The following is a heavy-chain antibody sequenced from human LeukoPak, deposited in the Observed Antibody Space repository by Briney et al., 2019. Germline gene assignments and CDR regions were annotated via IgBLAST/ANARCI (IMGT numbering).Heavy chain of an antibody. D-gene: IGHD3-16*02. CDR3: ARGQMITFGGVIVIRPPFDY. J-gene: IGHJ4*02. Sequence: PSETLSLTCAVYGGSFSGYYWSWIRLPPGKGLEWIGEINHSGSTNYNPSLKSRVTISVDTSKNQFSLKLSSVTAADTAVYYCARGQMITFGGVIVIRPPFDYWGQRTLVTVSS. CDR1: GGSFSGYY. CDR2: INHSGST. V-gene: IGHV4-34*01.